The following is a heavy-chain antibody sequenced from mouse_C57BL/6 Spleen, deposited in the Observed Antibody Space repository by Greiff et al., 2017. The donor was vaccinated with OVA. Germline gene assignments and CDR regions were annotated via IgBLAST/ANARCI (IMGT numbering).Heavy chain of an antibody. V-gene: IGHV7-3*01. CDR3: ARHYYGSSYDAMDY. CDR2: IRNKANGYTT. Sequence: EVQVVESGGGLVQPGGSLSLSCAASGFTFPDYYMSWVRQPPGKALEWLGFIRNKANGYTTEYSASVKGRFTISRDNSQSILYLQMNALRAEDSATYYCARHYYGSSYDAMDYWGQGTSVTVSS. D-gene: IGHD1-1*01. J-gene: IGHJ4*01. CDR1: GFTFPDYY.